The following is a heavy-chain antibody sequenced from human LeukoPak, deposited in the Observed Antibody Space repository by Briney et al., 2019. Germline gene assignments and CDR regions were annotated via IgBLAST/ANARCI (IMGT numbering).Heavy chain of an antibody. D-gene: IGHD3-22*01. CDR3: AGASYDSSGVH. CDR2: VYYSGST. Sequence: SETLSLTCTVSGGSISSYYWSWIRQPPGKGLEWIGYVYYSGSTNYNPSLKSRVTISVDTSKNQFSLKLSSVTAADTAVYYCAGASYDSSGVHWGQGTLVTVSS. V-gene: IGHV4-59*01. CDR1: GGSISSYY. J-gene: IGHJ4*02.